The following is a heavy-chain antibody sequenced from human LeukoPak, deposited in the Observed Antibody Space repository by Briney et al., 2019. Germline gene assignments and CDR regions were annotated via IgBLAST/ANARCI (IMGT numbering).Heavy chain of an antibody. CDR3: AKLDQFDY. V-gene: IGHV3-9*01. CDR2: ISWNSGCI. J-gene: IGHJ4*02. Sequence: PGRSLRLSCAASGFTFDDYAMHWVRQAPGKGLEWVSGISWNSGCIGYADSVKGRFTISRDNAKNSLYLQMNSLRAEDTALYYCAKLDQFDYWGQGTLVTVSS. CDR1: GFTFDDYA.